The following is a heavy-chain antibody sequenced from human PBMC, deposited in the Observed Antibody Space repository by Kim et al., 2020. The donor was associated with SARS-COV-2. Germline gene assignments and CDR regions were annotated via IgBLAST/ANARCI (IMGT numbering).Heavy chain of an antibody. CDR3: AKDQWGDGMDV. V-gene: IGHV3-23*01. D-gene: IGHD2-8*01. J-gene: IGHJ6*02. CDR1: GLTFSSYA. CDR2: IRNSGGGT. Sequence: GGSLRLSCAASGLTFSSYAMTWVRQAPGRGLEWVSTIRNSGGGTYYADSVKGRFTISRDNSRNTLSLQMSGLRAEDTAVYYCAKDQWGDGMDVWGQGTTGTVSS.